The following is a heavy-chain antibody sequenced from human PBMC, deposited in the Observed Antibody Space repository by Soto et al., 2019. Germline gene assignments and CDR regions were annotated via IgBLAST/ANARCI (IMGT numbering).Heavy chain of an antibody. J-gene: IGHJ6*02. Sequence: EVQLLESGGGLVQPGGSLRLSCAASGFTFTSYAMTWVRQAPGKGPEWVSTISGSGGTTYYADSVRGRFTISRDNSKNTLYLQMNTLRAEDTALYSCTRYCPTASCYIRYGMDVWGQGTTVTVSS. CDR2: ISGSGGTT. CDR1: GFTFTSYA. D-gene: IGHD2-2*02. CDR3: TRYCPTASCYIRYGMDV. V-gene: IGHV3-23*01.